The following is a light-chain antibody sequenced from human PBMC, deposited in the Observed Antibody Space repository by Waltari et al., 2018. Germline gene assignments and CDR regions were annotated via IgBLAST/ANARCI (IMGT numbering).Light chain of an antibody. V-gene: IGKV1-5*03. Sequence: DIQMTQSPSTLSASVGDRVTITGRASQSLSSWFAWYQQKPGKAPKLLIYKASSLESGVPSRFSGSGSGTEFTLTISSLQPDDFATYYCQQYNSYPYTFGQGTKLEIK. CDR1: QSLSSW. CDR3: QQYNSYPYT. CDR2: KAS. J-gene: IGKJ2*01.